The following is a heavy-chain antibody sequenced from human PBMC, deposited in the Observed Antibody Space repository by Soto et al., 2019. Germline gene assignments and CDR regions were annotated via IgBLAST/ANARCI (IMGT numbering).Heavy chain of an antibody. Sequence: PGGSLRLSCAASGFTFSSYEMNWVRQAPGKGLEWVSYISSSGSTIYYADSVKGRFTISRDNAKNSLYLQMNSLRAEDTAVYYCAGHGYYYDSSGYSSPWGQGTLVTVSS. V-gene: IGHV3-48*03. CDR1: GFTFSSYE. D-gene: IGHD3-22*01. J-gene: IGHJ4*02. CDR2: ISSSGSTI. CDR3: AGHGYYYDSSGYSSP.